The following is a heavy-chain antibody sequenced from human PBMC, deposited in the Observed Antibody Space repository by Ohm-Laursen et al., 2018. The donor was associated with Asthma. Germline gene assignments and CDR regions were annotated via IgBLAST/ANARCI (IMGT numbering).Heavy chain of an antibody. CDR3: ARDRGDIVVVPAARFDY. CDR1: GFTFSNYP. CDR2: ITSSSTTT. Sequence: SLRLSCTASGFTFSNYPMNWVRQAPGKGLEWLSYITSSSTTTYYADSVKGRFIISRDNAKNSLYLQMNSLRAEDTAVYYCARDRGDIVVVPAARFDYWGQGTLVTVSS. J-gene: IGHJ4*02. V-gene: IGHV3-48*01. D-gene: IGHD2-2*01.